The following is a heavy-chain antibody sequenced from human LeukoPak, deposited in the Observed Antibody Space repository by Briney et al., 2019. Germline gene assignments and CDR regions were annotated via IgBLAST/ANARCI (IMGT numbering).Heavy chain of an antibody. CDR3: ATTNCGGDCYPAW. CDR1: GGSISSGSYY. CDR2: IYYSGST. J-gene: IGHJ4*02. D-gene: IGHD2-21*02. Sequence: SETLSLTCTVSGGSISSGSYYWSWIRQPPGKGLEWIGSIYYSGSTYYSPSLKSRVTISVDTSKNQFSLKLSSVTAADTAVYYCATTNCGGDCYPAWWGQGTLVTVSS. V-gene: IGHV4-39*01.